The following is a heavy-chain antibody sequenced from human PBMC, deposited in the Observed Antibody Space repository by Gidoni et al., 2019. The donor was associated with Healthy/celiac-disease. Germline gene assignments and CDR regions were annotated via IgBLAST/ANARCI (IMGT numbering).Heavy chain of an antibody. J-gene: IGHJ3*02. V-gene: IGHV3-9*01. CDR3: AKGALRAVAGTKDAFDI. D-gene: IGHD6-19*01. CDR2: MSWNSGSI. CDR1: GFPFSDYA. Sequence: EVQLVESGGGLVQPGRSLRLSCAASGFPFSDYAMHWVRQAPGKGLEGVSGMSWNSGSIGYADSVKGRFTIARDNAKNSLDLQMNSLRAEDTALYYCAKGALRAVAGTKDAFDIWGQGTMVTVSS.